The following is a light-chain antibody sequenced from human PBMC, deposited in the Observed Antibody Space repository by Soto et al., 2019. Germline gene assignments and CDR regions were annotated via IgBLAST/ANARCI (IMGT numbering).Light chain of an antibody. CDR3: SSYTSSGTDV. CDR1: SSDVGDYNY. Sequence: QSVLTQPASVSGSPGQSITISCTGTSSDVGDYNYVSWYQQHPGKAPKLMIYDXXNRPSGVSNRFSGSKSGNTASLTISGXQAEDEADYYCSSYTSSGTDVFGTGTKVTVL. J-gene: IGLJ1*01. CDR2: DXX. V-gene: IGLV2-14*01.